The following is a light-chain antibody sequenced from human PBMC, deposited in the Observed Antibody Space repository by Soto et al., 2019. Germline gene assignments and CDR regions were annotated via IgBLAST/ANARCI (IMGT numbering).Light chain of an antibody. J-gene: IGKJ4*01. CDR2: GAS. Sequence: EFVLTQSPGTLSLSPGERATLSCRASQTVRNNYLAWYQQKPGQAPRLLIYGASSRATGIPDRFSGGGSGTVFTLTISLLEHEDFAVYYCQQFGSYPLTFGGGTKVEIK. V-gene: IGKV3-20*01. CDR1: QTVRNNY. CDR3: QQFGSYPLT.